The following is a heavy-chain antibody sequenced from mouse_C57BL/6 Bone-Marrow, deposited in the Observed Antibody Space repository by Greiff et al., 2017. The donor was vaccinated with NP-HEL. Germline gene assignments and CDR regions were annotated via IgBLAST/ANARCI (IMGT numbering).Heavy chain of an antibody. CDR3: APRLYYYGSSFYWYFDV. J-gene: IGHJ1*03. CDR2: IDPANGNT. V-gene: IGHV14-3*01. Sequence: EVQLQQSVAELVRPGASVKLSCTASGFNIKNTYMHWVKQRPEQGLEWIGRIDPANGNTKYAPKFQGKATITADTSSNTAYLQLSSLTSEDTAIYYCAPRLYYYGSSFYWYFDVWGTGTTVTVSS. CDR1: GFNIKNTY. D-gene: IGHD1-1*01.